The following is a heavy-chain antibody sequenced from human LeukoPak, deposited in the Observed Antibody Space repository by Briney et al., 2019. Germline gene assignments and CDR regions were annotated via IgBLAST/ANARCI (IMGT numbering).Heavy chain of an antibody. CDR1: GDSITGYY. V-gene: IGHV4-59*01. Sequence: SETLSLTCSVSGDSITGYYWSWIRQPPGKGLEWIGYIYYSGSTNYNPSLKSRVTISVDTSKNQFSLKLSSVTAADTAVYYCARGSTYYYDSSGDLFDYWGQGTLVTVSS. CDR3: ARGSTYYYDSSGDLFDY. D-gene: IGHD3-22*01. CDR2: IYYSGST. J-gene: IGHJ4*02.